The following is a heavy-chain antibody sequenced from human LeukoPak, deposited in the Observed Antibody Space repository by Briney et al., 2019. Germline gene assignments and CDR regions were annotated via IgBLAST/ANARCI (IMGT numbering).Heavy chain of an antibody. CDR2: ISGSGGTT. J-gene: IGHJ6*03. V-gene: IGHV3-23*01. CDR1: GFTFSSYA. Sequence: GGSLRLSCAASGFTFSSYAMSWVRQAPGKGLEWVSAISGSGGTTYYADSVKGRFTISRDNSKNTLYLQMNSLRAEDTAVYYCAKDGYDYYYYYMDVWGRGTTVTVSS. CDR3: AKDGYDYYYYYMDV. D-gene: IGHD1-1*01.